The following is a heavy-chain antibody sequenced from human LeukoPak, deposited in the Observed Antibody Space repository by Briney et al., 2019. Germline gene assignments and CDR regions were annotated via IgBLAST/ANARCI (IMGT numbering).Heavy chain of an antibody. Sequence: GGSLRLSCTASGFPFSDYSMNWVRHAPGKGLECISYIGISSGNTKYADSVKGRFTISADNTKNSLYLQMNSLRVEDTAVYYCARDHNYAFDNWGQGTLVSVSS. V-gene: IGHV3-48*04. CDR1: GFPFSDYS. CDR3: ARDHNYAFDN. D-gene: IGHD1-1*01. J-gene: IGHJ4*02. CDR2: IGISSGNT.